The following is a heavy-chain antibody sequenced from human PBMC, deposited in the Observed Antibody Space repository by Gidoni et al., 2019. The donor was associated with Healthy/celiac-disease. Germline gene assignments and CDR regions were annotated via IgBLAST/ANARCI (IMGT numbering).Heavy chain of an antibody. J-gene: IGHJ4*02. Sequence: QVQLVESGGGVVQPGRSLRLSWAASGFTFSSYAMHWVRQAPGKGLEWVAVISYDGSNKYYADSVKGRFTISRDNSKNTLYLQMNSLRAEDTAVYYCARSAYSSSWYTYTESFDYWGQGTLVTVSS. CDR3: ARSAYSSSWYTYTESFDY. CDR1: GFTFSSYA. V-gene: IGHV3-30-3*01. D-gene: IGHD6-13*01. CDR2: ISYDGSNK.